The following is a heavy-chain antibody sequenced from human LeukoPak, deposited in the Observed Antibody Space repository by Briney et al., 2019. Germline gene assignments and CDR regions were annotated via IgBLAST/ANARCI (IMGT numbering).Heavy chain of an antibody. J-gene: IGHJ6*02. CDR3: ARNGVLGYCSSTSCYRYGMDV. CDR2: ISWDGGIT. D-gene: IGHD2-2*01. CDR1: GFNFDDYA. V-gene: IGHV3-43D*03. Sequence: GGSLRLSCAASGFNFDDYAMHWVRQGPGEGLEWVSLISWDGGITHYADSVKGRFTISRDNSKNTLYLQMNSLRAEDTAVYYCARNGVLGYCSSTSCYRYGMDVWGQGTTVTVSS.